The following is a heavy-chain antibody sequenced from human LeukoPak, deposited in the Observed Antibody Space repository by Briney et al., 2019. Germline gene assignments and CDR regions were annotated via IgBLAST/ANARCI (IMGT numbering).Heavy chain of an antibody. CDR1: GYTFSNYG. J-gene: IGHJ4*02. V-gene: IGHV1-18*04. CDR2: TSYNGNT. CDR3: ARHSGSGWQALGY. D-gene: IGHD6-19*01. Sequence: ASVKVSCKASGYTFSNYGISWVRQAPGLGLEWMGWTSYNGNTNYAQKFQDRVTMTTDTSTTTAYMELRSLESDDTAVYYCARHSGSGWQALGYWGQGTLVTVFS.